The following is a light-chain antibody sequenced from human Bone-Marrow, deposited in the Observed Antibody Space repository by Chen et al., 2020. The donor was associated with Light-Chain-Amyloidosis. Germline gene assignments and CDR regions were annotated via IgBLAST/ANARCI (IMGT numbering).Light chain of an antibody. J-gene: IGLJ2*01. CDR2: EVS. Sequence: QSALTQPASVSGSPGQSITISCTGTSSDVVGYNYVSGYQHSPGKSPKLIIYEVSKRPSVVSNRFSGSKSGNTASLTISGLQAEDETDYYCTSYTSSNTILFGGGTKLTVL. V-gene: IGLV2-14*01. CDR1: SSDVVGYNY. CDR3: TSYTSSNTIL.